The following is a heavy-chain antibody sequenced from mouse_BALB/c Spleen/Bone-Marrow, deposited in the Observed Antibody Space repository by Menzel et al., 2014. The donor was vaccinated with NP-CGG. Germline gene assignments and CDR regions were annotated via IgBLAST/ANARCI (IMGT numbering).Heavy chain of an antibody. CDR1: GFTFSDYY. Sequence: EVQLVESGGGLVKHGGSLELSCAASGFTFSDYYIYWVRQTPEKRLEGVATISDGGTYTYYPDTVKGRFTISRDNAKNNLYLQMNGLKSEDTAMYYCVRDGDYRYAYWGQGTLVTVSA. CDR3: VRDGDYRYAY. J-gene: IGHJ3*01. CDR2: ISDGGTYT. V-gene: IGHV5-4*02. D-gene: IGHD2-14*01.